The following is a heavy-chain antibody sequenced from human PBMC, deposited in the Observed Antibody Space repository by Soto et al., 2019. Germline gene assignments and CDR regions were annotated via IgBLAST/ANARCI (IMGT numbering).Heavy chain of an antibody. CDR3: ARTFGYSYGTPASIFGMDV. CDR2: INHSGST. D-gene: IGHD5-18*01. V-gene: IGHV4-34*01. CDR1: GGSFSGYS. Sequence: SETLSLTCAVYGGSFSGYSWSWIRQPPGKGLEWIGEINHSGSTNYNPSLKSRVTISVDTSKNQFSLKLSSVTAADTAVYYCARTFGYSYGTPASIFGMDVWGQWTMSTLAS. J-gene: IGHJ6*01.